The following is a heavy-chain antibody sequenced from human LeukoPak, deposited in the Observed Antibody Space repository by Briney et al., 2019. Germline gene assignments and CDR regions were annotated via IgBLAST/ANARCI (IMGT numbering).Heavy chain of an antibody. CDR3: ARGLRGVIVTGYYYYYIDV. D-gene: IGHD3-10*01. CDR2: IFYSGST. Sequence: PSESLSLTCAAYGGSFSGYYLSWVRQPPGKGLEWVGVIFYSGSTYYSPSLKGRVTISLDTSRNQFSLKLNSVTAADTAVYYCARGLRGVIVTGYYYYYIDVWGKGTTVTISS. J-gene: IGHJ6*03. CDR1: GGSFSGYY. V-gene: IGHV4-34*01.